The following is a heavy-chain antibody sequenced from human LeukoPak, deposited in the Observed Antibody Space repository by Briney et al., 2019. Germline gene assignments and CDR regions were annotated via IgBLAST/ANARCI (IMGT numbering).Heavy chain of an antibody. Sequence: PSETLSLTCTVSGGSIRSYYWSWIRQPPGKGLEWIGEINHSGSTNYNPSLKSRVTISVDTSKNQFSLKLSSVTAADTAVYFCARGRVSSSTYYSTYYYYFYMDVWGKGTTVTISS. V-gene: IGHV4-34*01. CDR3: ARGRVSSSTYYSTYYYYFYMDV. D-gene: IGHD4-11*01. CDR2: INHSGST. J-gene: IGHJ6*03. CDR1: GGSIRSYY.